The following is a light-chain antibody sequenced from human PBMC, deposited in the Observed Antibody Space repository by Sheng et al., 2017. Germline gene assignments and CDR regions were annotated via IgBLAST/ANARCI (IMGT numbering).Light chain of an antibody. CDR3: SSRDSSGDHRI. J-gene: IGLJ2*01. V-gene: IGLV3-19*01. Sequence: SFDLTQDPAVSVALGQTVTITCRGDSLRKYYASWYLQRPGRAPILVFYGKYKRPSGIPDRFSGSSSGDTASLTITATQAEDEGDFYCSSRDSSGDHRIFGGGTKITVL. CDR1: SLRKYY. CDR2: GKY.